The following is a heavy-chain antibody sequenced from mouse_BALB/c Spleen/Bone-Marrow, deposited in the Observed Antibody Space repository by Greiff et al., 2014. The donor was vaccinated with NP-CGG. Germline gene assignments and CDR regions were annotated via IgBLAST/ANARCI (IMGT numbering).Heavy chain of an antibody. Sequence: EVQLQQSGAELVKPGASVKLSCTASSFNIKDTYIHWVKQRPEQGLEWIGRIDPANVNTKYDPKFQGKATITADTSSNTAYLQLSSLTSEDTAVYYCARYRLGTYFDYWGQGTTLTVSS. CDR2: IDPANVNT. CDR3: ARYRLGTYFDY. D-gene: IGHD2-14*01. CDR1: SFNIKDTY. J-gene: IGHJ2*01. V-gene: IGHV14-3*02.